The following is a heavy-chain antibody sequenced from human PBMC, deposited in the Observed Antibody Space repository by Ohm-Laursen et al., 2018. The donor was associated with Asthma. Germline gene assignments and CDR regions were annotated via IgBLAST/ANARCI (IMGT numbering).Heavy chain of an antibody. J-gene: IGHJ6*02. V-gene: IGHV3-53*01. CDR1: GFTVSNTY. Sequence: SLRLSCAASGFTVSNTYMSWVRQVPGRGLEWVSIIYSDGSTYYADSVKGRFTISRDSSKNTLYLQMNSLRAEDTAVYYCVRDGGIAARHYFGMDVWGQGTTVTVSS. CDR3: VRDGGIAARHYFGMDV. D-gene: IGHD6-6*01. CDR2: IYSDGST.